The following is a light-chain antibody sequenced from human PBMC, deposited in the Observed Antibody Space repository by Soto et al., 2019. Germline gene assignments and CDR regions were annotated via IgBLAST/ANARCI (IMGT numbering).Light chain of an antibody. CDR3: CAYVRSNALL. CDR2: EDN. Sequence: QSVLTQPASVSGSPGQSITISCTGTSSDVGSYNLVSWYQHHPGKAPKFIIYEDNKRPSGVSNRFSGSKSCNTASLTISGLQAEDEADYYCCAYVRSNALLFGGGTKLTVL. V-gene: IGLV2-23*01. CDR1: SSDVGSYNL. J-gene: IGLJ2*01.